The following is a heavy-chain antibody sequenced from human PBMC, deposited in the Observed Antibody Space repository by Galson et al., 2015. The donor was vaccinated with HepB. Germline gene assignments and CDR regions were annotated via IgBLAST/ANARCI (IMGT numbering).Heavy chain of an antibody. J-gene: IGHJ4*02. D-gene: IGHD6-19*01. V-gene: IGHV3-9*01. CDR2: IKWGSDTI. Sequence: SLRLSCAASGFTGEDYTMHWVRQSPGKGLEWVSGIKWGSDTIDYADSVKGRFTITRDNAKKSLYLQMNSLRAEDTAFYYCVKDISQWLVDSKGFWGQGTLVTVSS. CDR1: GFTGEDYT. CDR3: VKDISQWLVDSKGF.